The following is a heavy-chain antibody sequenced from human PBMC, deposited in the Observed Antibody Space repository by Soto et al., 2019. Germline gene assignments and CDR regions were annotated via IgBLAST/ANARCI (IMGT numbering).Heavy chain of an antibody. CDR1: GYSFTSYW. CDR2: IYPGDSDT. CDR3: ARNEGYGSGNYYYYGMDV. D-gene: IGHD3-10*01. J-gene: IGHJ6*02. Sequence: PGEFLKISCKGSGYSFTSYWIGWVRQMPGKGLEWMGIIYPGDSDTRYSPSFQGQVTISADKSISTAYLQWSSLKASDTATYYCARNEGYGSGNYYYYGMDVWGQGTTVPVSS. V-gene: IGHV5-51*01.